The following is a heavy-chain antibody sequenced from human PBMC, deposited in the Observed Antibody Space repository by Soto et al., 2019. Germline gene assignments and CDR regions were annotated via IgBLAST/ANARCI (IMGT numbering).Heavy chain of an antibody. V-gene: IGHV1-18*01. CDR1: GYTFRGYP. Sequence: GASVKVYCKASGYTFRGYPISWVRQDHGQGLEWMGRIIANNGKANYAQKLQGRVTITTDTSTSTAYMELRSLRSDDTAMYYCARDISSVLRFLEWLSTNAFDIWRQGTMDPVSS. CDR2: IIANNGKA. J-gene: IGHJ3*02. D-gene: IGHD3-3*01. CDR3: ARDISSVLRFLEWLSTNAFDI.